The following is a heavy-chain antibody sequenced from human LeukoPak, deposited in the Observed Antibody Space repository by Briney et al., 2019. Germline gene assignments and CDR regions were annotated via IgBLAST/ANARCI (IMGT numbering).Heavy chain of an antibody. D-gene: IGHD6-19*01. V-gene: IGHV4-34*01. CDR3: AREREVGGAWYERPHFDY. Sequence: SETLSLTCAVYGGSFSDYYWAWIRQSPGKGLEWIGQINHSGSTNYNPSLKSRVTISIDTSKSQFSLKVRSVTAADTAVYYCAREREVGGAWYERPHFDYWGQGALVTVSS. J-gene: IGHJ4*02. CDR1: GGSFSDYY. CDR2: INHSGST.